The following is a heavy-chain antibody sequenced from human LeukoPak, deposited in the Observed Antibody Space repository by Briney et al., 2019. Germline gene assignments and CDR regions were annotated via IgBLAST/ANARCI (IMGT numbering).Heavy chain of an antibody. D-gene: IGHD2-2*01. CDR2: IYPGDSET. CDR3: ARQYCTTTSCYLHAFHI. Sequence: GESLKISCKGSGDSSTKWIAWVRQMPGKGLEWMGIIYPGDSETRYSPSFQGQVTISVDKSISTAYLQWSSLKASDTAMYYCARQYCTTTSCYLHAFHIWGQGTMVTVSS. V-gene: IGHV5-51*01. J-gene: IGHJ3*02. CDR1: GDSSTKW.